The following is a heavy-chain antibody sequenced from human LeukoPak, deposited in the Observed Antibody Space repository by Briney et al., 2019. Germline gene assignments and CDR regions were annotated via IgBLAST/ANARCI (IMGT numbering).Heavy chain of an antibody. CDR3: ARTISSPAHENYYYYYMDV. CDR1: GYTFTSYG. CDR2: INPNSGGT. V-gene: IGHV1-2*02. D-gene: IGHD2-2*01. Sequence: ASVKVPCKASGYTFTSYGISWVRQAPGQGLEWMGWINPNSGGTNYAQKFQGRVTMTRDTSISTAYMELSRLRSDDTAVYYCARTISSPAHENYYYYYMDVWGKGTTVTVSS. J-gene: IGHJ6*03.